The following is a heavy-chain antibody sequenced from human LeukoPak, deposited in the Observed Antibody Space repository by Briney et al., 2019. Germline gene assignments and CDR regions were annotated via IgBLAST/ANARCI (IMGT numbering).Heavy chain of an antibody. CDR3: ARDNMRYDILTGRSGGGLDY. V-gene: IGHV3-48*03. J-gene: IGHJ4*02. D-gene: IGHD3-9*01. CDR2: ISRSGSTI. CDR1: GFTFSDYD. Sequence: GGSLRLSCAASGFTFSDYDMNWVRQAPGRGLEWISYISRSGSTIYYADSVKGRFTISRDNAKNSLYLQMNNLRAEDTAVYYCARDNMRYDILTGRSGGGLDYWGQGTLVTVSS.